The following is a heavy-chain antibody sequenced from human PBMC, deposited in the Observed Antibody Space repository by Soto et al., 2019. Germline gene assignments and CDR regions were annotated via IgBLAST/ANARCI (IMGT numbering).Heavy chain of an antibody. CDR3: ARATGIAAAATGY. CDR2: INHSGST. Sequence: SETLSLTCAVYGGSFSGYYWSWIRQPPGKGLEWIGEINHSGSTNYNPSLKSRVTISVDMSKNQFSLKLSSVTAADTAVYYCARATGIAAAATGYWGQGTLVTVSS. CDR1: GGSFSGYY. V-gene: IGHV4-34*01. D-gene: IGHD6-13*01. J-gene: IGHJ4*02.